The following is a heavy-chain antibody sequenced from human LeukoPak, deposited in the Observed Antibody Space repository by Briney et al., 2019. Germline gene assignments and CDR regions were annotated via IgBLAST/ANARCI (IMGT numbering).Heavy chain of an antibody. Sequence: QSGGSLRLSCGASGFTFSTYWMSWVRQAPGKGLEWVANTKEDGGEKYYVDSVKGRFTISRDNAENSLYLQMNSLRAEDTAVYYCARRSVAGSLDYWGQGTLVTVSS. D-gene: IGHD6-19*01. J-gene: IGHJ4*02. CDR2: TKEDGGEK. V-gene: IGHV3-7*01. CDR1: GFTFSTYW. CDR3: ARRSVAGSLDY.